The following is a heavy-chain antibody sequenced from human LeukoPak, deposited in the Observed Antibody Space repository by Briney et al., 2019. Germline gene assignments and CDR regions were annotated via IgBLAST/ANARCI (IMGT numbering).Heavy chain of an antibody. V-gene: IGHV3-30*18. CDR1: GFTFSSYG. CDR3: AKGPSYYYANYGMDV. J-gene: IGHJ6*02. CDR2: ISYDGSNK. D-gene: IGHD3-10*01. Sequence: GGSLRLSCAASGFTFSSYGMHWVRQAPGKGLEWVAVISYDGSNKYYADSVKGRLTISRDNSKNTLYLQMNSLRAEGTAVYYCAKGPSYYYANYGMDVWGQGTTVTVSS.